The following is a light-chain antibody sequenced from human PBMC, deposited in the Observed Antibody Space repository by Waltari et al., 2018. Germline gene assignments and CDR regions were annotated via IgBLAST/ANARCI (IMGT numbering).Light chain of an antibody. Sequence: QSALTQPASVSGSPGQSITISCTGTSSDVGGYNYVSWYQQPPGKAPNLMIYEVSNRPSGVSNRFSGSNSGNTASLTISGLQAEDEADYYCSSYTSSSTLYVFGTGTKVTVL. V-gene: IGLV2-14*01. CDR1: SSDVGGYNY. CDR3: SSYTSSSTLYV. CDR2: EVS. J-gene: IGLJ1*01.